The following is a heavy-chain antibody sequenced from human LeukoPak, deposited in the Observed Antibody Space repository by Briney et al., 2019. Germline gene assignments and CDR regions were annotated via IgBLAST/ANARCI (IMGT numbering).Heavy chain of an antibody. Sequence: SETLSLTCAVYGGSFSTYYWSWIRQPPGKGLEWVGEINQSGSTNYNPSLKSRVTISVDTSKDQFSLKLSSVTAADTAVYYCARSPPLHSGRYVYADYWGQGTLVTVSS. V-gene: IGHV4-34*01. CDR2: INQSGST. D-gene: IGHD1-26*01. CDR1: GGSFSTYY. J-gene: IGHJ4*02. CDR3: ARSPPLHSGRYVYADY.